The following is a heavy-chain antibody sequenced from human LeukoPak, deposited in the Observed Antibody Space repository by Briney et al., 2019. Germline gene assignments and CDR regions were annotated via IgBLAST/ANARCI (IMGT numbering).Heavy chain of an antibody. D-gene: IGHD7-27*01. V-gene: IGHV1-18*01. CDR1: RYTFTRYG. J-gene: IGHJ4*03. Sequence: APLRVSCKASRYTFTRYGISSVRQAPGHGLECMGGISGDIGVTNYAQKLQGRVIMTTDTSTSTVYMELRSLRSDDTAVYYCASLAGACYFDPRGGGTLVTVFS. CDR3: ASLAGACYFDP. CDR2: ISGDIGVT.